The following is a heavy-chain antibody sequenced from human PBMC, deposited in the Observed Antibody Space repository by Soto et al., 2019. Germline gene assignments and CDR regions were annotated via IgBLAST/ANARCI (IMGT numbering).Heavy chain of an antibody. CDR2: ISVYNYNT. CDR1: GYTFSNYG. J-gene: IGHJ4*02. V-gene: IGHV1-18*01. CDR3: ARGGGYYGSGTYPFDY. D-gene: IGHD3-10*01. Sequence: QVQLVQSGAEVKKPGASVEVSCKTSGYTFSNYGIAWVRQAPGQGLEWMGWISVYNYNTNYAQKLQGRVTMTRDISTSTAYMELRSLISDDTAVYYCARGGGYYGSGTYPFDYWGQGTLVTVSS.